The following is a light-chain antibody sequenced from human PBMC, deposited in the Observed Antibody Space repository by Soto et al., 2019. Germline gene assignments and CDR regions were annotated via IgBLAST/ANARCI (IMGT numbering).Light chain of an antibody. CDR3: SSYTSSSTLYYV. CDR1: SRDVGGYNY. Sequence: QSALTQPPSVSGSPGQSITISCTGTSRDVGGYNYVSWYQQHPGKAPKLMIYDVSNRPSGVSNRFSGPKSGNTASLTISGLQAEEEADYYCSSYTSSSTLYYVFGTGTKVTVL. CDR2: DVS. V-gene: IGLV2-14*01. J-gene: IGLJ1*01.